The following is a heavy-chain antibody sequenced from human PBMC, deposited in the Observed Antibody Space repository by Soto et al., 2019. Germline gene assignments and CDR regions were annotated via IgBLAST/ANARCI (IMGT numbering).Heavy chain of an antibody. CDR2: IYYSGST. J-gene: IGHJ2*01. D-gene: IGHD6-19*01. CDR3: ARGPAVAGTWEYFDL. V-gene: IGHV4-59*01. CDR1: GGSISSYY. Sequence: QVQLQESGPGLVKPSETLSLTCTVSGGSISSYYWSWIRQPPGKGLEWIGYIYYSGSTNYNPSLKSRVTISVDTSKNQFSLKLSSVTAADTAVYYCARGPAVAGTWEYFDLWGRGTLVTVSS.